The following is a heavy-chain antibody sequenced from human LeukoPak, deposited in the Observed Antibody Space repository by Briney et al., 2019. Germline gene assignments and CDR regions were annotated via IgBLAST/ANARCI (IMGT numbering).Heavy chain of an antibody. Sequence: GGSLRLSCAASGFTFSSYWMSWVRQAPGKGLEWVANIKQDGSEKYYVDSVKGRFTISRDNAKNSLYLQMNSLRAEDTAVYYCARLLSGWSTGSDYWGQGTLVTVSS. J-gene: IGHJ4*02. CDR3: ARLLSGWSTGSDY. CDR2: IKQDGSEK. D-gene: IGHD6-19*01. CDR1: GFTFSSYW. V-gene: IGHV3-7*01.